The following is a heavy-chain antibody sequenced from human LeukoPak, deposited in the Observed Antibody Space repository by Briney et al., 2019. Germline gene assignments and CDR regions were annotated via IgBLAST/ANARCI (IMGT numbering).Heavy chain of an antibody. CDR3: AREMNGAYDS. Sequence: GGSLRLSCAASGFAFSDYYMSWIRQAPGKGLEWVSYIDSSGSNIYYADSVKGRFTMSRDNAKNSLYLQMHSLRADDTAVYYCAREMNGAYDSWGQGTLVTVSS. D-gene: IGHD4-17*01. J-gene: IGHJ4*02. CDR2: IDSSGSNI. V-gene: IGHV3-11*04. CDR1: GFAFSDYY.